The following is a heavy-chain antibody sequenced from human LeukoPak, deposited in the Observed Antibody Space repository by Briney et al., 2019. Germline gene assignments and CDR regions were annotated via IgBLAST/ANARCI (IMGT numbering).Heavy chain of an antibody. Sequence: SVKVSCKASGGTFSSYAISWVRQAPGQGLEWMGRIIPILAIANYAQKFQGRVTIAADKSTSTAYMELSSLRSDDTAVYYCARGSHSGSYDWVGDNWFDPWGQGTLVTVSS. D-gene: IGHD1-26*01. CDR3: ARGSHSGSYDWVGDNWFDP. V-gene: IGHV1-69*04. J-gene: IGHJ5*02. CDR1: GGTFSSYA. CDR2: IIPILAIA.